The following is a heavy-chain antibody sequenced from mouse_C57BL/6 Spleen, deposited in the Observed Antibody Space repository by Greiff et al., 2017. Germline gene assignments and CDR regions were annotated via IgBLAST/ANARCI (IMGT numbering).Heavy chain of an antibody. CDR3: ARGGYDYDGVAY. CDR1: GYTFTSYW. D-gene: IGHD2-4*01. CDR2: IDPSDSYT. Sequence: VKLQQPGAELVMPGASVKLSCKASGYTFTSYWMHWVKQRPGQGLEWIGEIDPSDSYTNYNQKFKGKSTLTVDKSSSTAYMQLSSLTSEDSAVYYCARGGYDYDGVAYWGQGTLVTVSA. J-gene: IGHJ3*01. V-gene: IGHV1-69*01.